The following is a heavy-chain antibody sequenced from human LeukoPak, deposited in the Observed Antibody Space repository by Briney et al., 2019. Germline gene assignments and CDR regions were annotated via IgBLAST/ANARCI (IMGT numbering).Heavy chain of an antibody. Sequence: SETLSLTCTVPGGSLCSYYWSWIRQPAGGGLELIGRIYTSGTTNYNPSRKSRVTMSVDTSKNQFSLKLSSVTAADTAVYYCARAPTGTGGWNWFDPWGQGTLVTVSS. CDR1: GGSLCSYY. CDR3: ARAPTGTGGWNWFDP. CDR2: IYTSGTT. D-gene: IGHD1-1*01. V-gene: IGHV4-4*07. J-gene: IGHJ5*02.